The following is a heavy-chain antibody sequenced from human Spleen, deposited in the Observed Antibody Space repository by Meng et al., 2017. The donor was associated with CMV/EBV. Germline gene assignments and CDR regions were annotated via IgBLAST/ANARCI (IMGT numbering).Heavy chain of an antibody. Sequence: SETLSLTCTVSGGSISSSSYYWGWIRQPPGKGLEWIGSIYYSGSTYYNPSLKSRVTISVDTSKNQFSLKLTSVTPADTAVYYCARVSINFRLRAPDAFDIWGQGTMVTVSS. J-gene: IGHJ3*02. CDR3: ARVSINFRLRAPDAFDI. V-gene: IGHV4-39*07. CDR1: GGSISSSSYY. D-gene: IGHD2/OR15-2a*01. CDR2: IYYSGST.